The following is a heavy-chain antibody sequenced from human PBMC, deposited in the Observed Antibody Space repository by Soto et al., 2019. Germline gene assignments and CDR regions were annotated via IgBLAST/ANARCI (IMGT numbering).Heavy chain of an antibody. CDR1: GFIFGKYD. D-gene: IGHD2-8*02. CDR2: ISHDGRNK. CDR3: AKGGLPWWSQGMDF. V-gene: IGHV3-30*18. J-gene: IGHJ4*02. Sequence: QVQLVESGGGVVQPGRSLRLSCEGSGFIFGKYDMYWVRQAPGKGLEWVTKISHDGRNKDYEDSVQGRFTISRDNSRDTMYLEMSSLRPEDTAIYYCAKGGLPWWSQGMDFWGQGTLVTVSA.